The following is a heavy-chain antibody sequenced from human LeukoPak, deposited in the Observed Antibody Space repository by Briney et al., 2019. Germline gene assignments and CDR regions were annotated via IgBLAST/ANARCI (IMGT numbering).Heavy chain of an antibody. V-gene: IGHV4-61*02. CDR3: ARDRGSYSGYATGDYFDY. CDR2: IYNSGIT. CDR1: GGSISSGGNY. Sequence: PSETLSLTCTVSGGSISSGGNYWSWLRQPAGKGLEWIGRIYNSGITSYNPSLKSRVTMSVNTSKKQFSLKMNSVTAADTAVYFCARDRGSYSGYATGDYFDYWGQGILVTVSS. D-gene: IGHD5-12*01. J-gene: IGHJ4*02.